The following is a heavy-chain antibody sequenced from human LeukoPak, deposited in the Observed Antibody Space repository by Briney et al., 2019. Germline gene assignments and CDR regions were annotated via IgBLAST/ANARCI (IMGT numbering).Heavy chain of an antibody. CDR1: GGSISSYY. J-gene: IGHJ4*02. V-gene: IGHV4-59*12. CDR3: ARDLLNEGNHLDY. CDR2: IYYSGST. D-gene: IGHD4-23*01. Sequence: SETLSLTCTVSGGSISSYYWSWIRQPPGKGLEWIGYIYYSGSTNYNPSLKSRVTISVDTSKNQFSLKLSSVTAADTAVYYCARDLLNEGNHLDYWGQGTLVTVSS.